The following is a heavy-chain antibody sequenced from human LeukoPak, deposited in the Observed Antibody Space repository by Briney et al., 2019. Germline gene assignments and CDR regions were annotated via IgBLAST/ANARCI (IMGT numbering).Heavy chain of an antibody. CDR3: VRDRYPAAREFDY. J-gene: IGHJ4*02. V-gene: IGHV3-7*01. D-gene: IGHD2-2*01. CDR1: GFTFSSYW. Sequence: GGSLRLSCAASGFTFSSYWMSWVRQAPGKGLEWVANIKQDGSEKYYVDSVKGRFTISRDNAKNTLYLQMNSLRAEDTAVYYCVRDRYPAAREFDYWGQGNLVTVSS. CDR2: IKQDGSEK.